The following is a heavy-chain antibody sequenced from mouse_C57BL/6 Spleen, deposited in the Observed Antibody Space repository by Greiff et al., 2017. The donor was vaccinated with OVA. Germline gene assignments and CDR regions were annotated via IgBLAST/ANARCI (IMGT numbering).Heavy chain of an antibody. CDR2: IRLKSDNYAT. J-gene: IGHJ1*03. CDR1: GFTFSNYW. D-gene: IGHD1-1*01. V-gene: IGHV6-3*01. Sequence: EVKVVESGGGLVQPGGSMKLSCVASGFTFSNYWMNWVRQSPEKGLEWVAQIRLKSDNYATHYAESVKGRFTISRDDSKSSVYLQMNNLRAEDTGIYYCTGGYGSSRYFDVWGTGTTVTVSS. CDR3: TGGYGSSRYFDV.